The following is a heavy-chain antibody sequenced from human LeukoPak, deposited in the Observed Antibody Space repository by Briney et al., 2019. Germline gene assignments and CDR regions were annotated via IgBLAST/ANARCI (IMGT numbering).Heavy chain of an antibody. J-gene: IGHJ6*03. CDR2: IKQDGSEK. CDR3: ARTKNIVVVVAATHHYYMDV. CDR1: GFTFSSYW. D-gene: IGHD2-15*01. Sequence: PGGSLRLSCAASGFTFSSYWMSRVRQAPGKGLEWVANIKQDGSEKYYVDSVKGRFTISRDNAKNSLYLQMNSLRAEDTAVYYCARTKNIVVVVAATHHYYMDVWGKGTTVTVSS. V-gene: IGHV3-7*01.